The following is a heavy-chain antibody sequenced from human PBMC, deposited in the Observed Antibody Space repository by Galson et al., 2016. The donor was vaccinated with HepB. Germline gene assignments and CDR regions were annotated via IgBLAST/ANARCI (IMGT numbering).Heavy chain of an antibody. D-gene: IGHD2-2*01. J-gene: IGHJ4*02. CDR1: GYTFTSYG. Sequence: SVKVSCKASGYTFTSYGISWVRQAPGQGLEWMGWINDYNGNANYAQKVRGRVTMTTDTSTSTAYMELRSLTSDDTAVYYCARSPYCSTTSCYGDFWGQGTLVTVSS. CDR2: INDYNGNA. V-gene: IGHV1-18*01. CDR3: ARSPYCSTTSCYGDF.